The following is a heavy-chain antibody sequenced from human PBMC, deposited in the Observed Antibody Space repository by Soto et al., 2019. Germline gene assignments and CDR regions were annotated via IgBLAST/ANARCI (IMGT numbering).Heavy chain of an antibody. CDR3: TRGAGFFYGVDV. D-gene: IGHD3-10*01. J-gene: IGHJ6*02. CDR1: GFSFSDYE. CDR2: ISFSGSTI. Sequence: GGSLRLSCAASGFSFSDYEMNWVRQAPGKGLEWIAHISFSGSTIYYADSVKGRFSNSRDNSKNFLYLQMSGLRADDSAVYYCTRGAGFFYGVDVWGLGTTVTVYS. V-gene: IGHV3-48*03.